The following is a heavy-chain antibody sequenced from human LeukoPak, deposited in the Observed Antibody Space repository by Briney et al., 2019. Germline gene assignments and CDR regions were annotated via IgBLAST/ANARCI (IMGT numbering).Heavy chain of an antibody. CDR3: ARPANGWYQSGFDI. CDR2: INPNSGGT. D-gene: IGHD6-19*01. V-gene: IGHV1-2*02. CDR1: GYTFTDYY. J-gene: IGHJ3*02. Sequence: ASVKVSCKASGYTFTDYYIHWVRQAPGQGLEWMGWINPNSGGTIFAQKFQGRFTMTRDTSISIANMELSSLRSDDTAVYYCARPANGWYQSGFDIWGQGTMVTVPS.